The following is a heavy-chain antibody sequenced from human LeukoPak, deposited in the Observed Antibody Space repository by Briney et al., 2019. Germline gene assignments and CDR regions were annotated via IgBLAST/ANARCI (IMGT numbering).Heavy chain of an antibody. CDR2: VYYSGST. Sequence: SETLSLTCSVSSGSISSGNSYWGWIRQPPGERLEWIGSVYYSGSTYYNPSLKSRVTISVDTSKKQFSLKLSSVTAADTAVYYCARHEWRDYFDFWGQGTLATVSS. D-gene: IGHD2-8*01. CDR3: ARHEWRDYFDF. V-gene: IGHV4-39*01. CDR1: SGSISSGNSY. J-gene: IGHJ4*02.